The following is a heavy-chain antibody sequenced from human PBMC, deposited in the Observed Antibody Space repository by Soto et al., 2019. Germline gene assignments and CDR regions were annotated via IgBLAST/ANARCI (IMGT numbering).Heavy chain of an antibody. CDR2: IKNKKDGGTI. D-gene: IGHD3-10*01. J-gene: IGHJ4*01. CDR3: TGLWFGEIYNY. V-gene: IGHV3-15*07. Sequence: EVELVESGGGLVKPGGSLTLPCAASGFSFKNAWMNWVRQAPGKGLEWVGRIKNKKDGGTIDYAAFVKGRFTISRDASENTLYLHMNDLKTEDSAVYFCTGLWFGEIYNYWGQGSLVTVSS. CDR1: GFSFKNAW.